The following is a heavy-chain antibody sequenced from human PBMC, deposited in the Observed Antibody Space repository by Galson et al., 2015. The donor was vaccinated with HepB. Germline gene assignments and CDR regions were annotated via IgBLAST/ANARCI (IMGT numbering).Heavy chain of an antibody. V-gene: IGHV3-49*03. CDR2: IRSKAYDGTT. CDR1: GFAFGDRA. J-gene: IGHJ4*02. CDR3: SRGGDYGDPFDY. Sequence: SLRLSCAASGFAFGDRAMSWFRQAPGKGLEWISFIRSKAYDGTTQYAASVKDRFTISRDDSKSIVSLQMNSLKIEDTAVYFCSRGGDYGDPFDYWGQGTLVTVSS. D-gene: IGHD4-17*01.